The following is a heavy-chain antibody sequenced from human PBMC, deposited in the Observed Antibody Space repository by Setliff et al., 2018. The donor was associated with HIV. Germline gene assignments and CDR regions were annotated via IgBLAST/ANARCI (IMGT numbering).Heavy chain of an antibody. CDR2: IIPIFGTA. V-gene: IGHV1-69*13. CDR1: GGTFSSYA. Sequence: EASVKVSCKASGGTFSSYAISWVRQAPGQGLEWMGGIIPIFGTANYAQKFQGRVTITADESTSTAYMELSSLRSEDRAVYYCASLMGDYYDSSGLDYWGQGTLVTVSS. CDR3: ASLMGDYYDSSGLDY. D-gene: IGHD3-22*01. J-gene: IGHJ4*02.